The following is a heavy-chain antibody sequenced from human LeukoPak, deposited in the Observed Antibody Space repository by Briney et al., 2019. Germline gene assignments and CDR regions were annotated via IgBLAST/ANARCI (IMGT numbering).Heavy chain of an antibody. J-gene: IGHJ5*02. D-gene: IGHD2-2*01. CDR3: ARTTRDYCSSTSCYAYNWFDP. V-gene: IGHV1-24*01. CDR1: GYTLTELS. CDR2: FDPEDGET. Sequence: ASVKVSCKVSGYTLTELSMHWVRQAPGKGLEWMGGFDPEDGETIYAQKFQGRVTMTEDTSTDTAYMELSRLRSDDTAVYYCARTTRDYCSSTSCYAYNWFDPWGQGTLVTVSS.